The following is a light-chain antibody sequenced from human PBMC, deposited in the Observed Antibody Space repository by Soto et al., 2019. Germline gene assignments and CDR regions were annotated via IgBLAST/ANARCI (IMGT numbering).Light chain of an antibody. Sequence: EIVMTQSPATLSVSPGERATLSCRASQSVSSNLAWYQQKPGQAPRLLIYGASTRATGIPARISGSGSGTEFTLTINSLQSEDFAVYYCQQYNNWPPRYTFGQGTKLQIK. CDR3: QQYNNWPPRYT. J-gene: IGKJ2*01. CDR2: GAS. CDR1: QSVSSN. V-gene: IGKV3-15*01.